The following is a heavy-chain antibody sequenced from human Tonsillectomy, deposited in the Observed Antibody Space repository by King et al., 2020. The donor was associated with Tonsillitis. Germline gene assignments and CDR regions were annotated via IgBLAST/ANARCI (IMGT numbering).Heavy chain of an antibody. Sequence: VQLVESGGGVIRPGGSLRLSCAASGFTFDDYGMSWVRQAPGKGLEWVSGINWNGGSTGYADSVKGRFTISRDNAKNSLYLQMNSLRAEDTALYHCARAGEWNYGSGGGDYWGQGTLVTVSS. CDR1: GFTFDDYG. V-gene: IGHV3-20*01. CDR2: INWNGGST. J-gene: IGHJ4*02. CDR3: ARAGEWNYGSGGGDY. D-gene: IGHD3-10*01.